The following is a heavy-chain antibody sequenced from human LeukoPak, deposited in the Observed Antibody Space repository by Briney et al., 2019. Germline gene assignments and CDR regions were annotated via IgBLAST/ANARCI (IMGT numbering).Heavy chain of an antibody. J-gene: IGHJ4*02. CDR2: ISGSGGST. CDR1: GFTFSSYA. CDR3: AKVIIRWELATGFDY. Sequence: PGGSLRLSCAASGFTFSSYAMSWVRQAPGKGLEWVSAISGSGGSTYYADSVKGRFTISRDNSKNTLYLQMNSLRAEDTAVYYCAKVIIRWELATGFDYWGQETLVTVSS. V-gene: IGHV3-23*01. D-gene: IGHD1-26*01.